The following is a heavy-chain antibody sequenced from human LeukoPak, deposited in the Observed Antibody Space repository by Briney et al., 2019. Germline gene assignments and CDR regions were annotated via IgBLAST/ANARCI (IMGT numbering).Heavy chain of an antibody. J-gene: IGHJ5*02. V-gene: IGHV1-2*02. CDR1: GYTFTGYY. Sequence: ASVKVSCKASGYTFTGYYMHWVRQAPGQGLEWMGWINPNSGGTNYAQKFQGRVTMTRDSSISTAYLELSGLRSDDTAIYYCARADFLYTGLAVATATRYTRMVTWFDLWGQGTLVTVSS. CDR2: INPNSGGT. CDR3: ARADFLYTGLAVATATRYTRMVTWFDL. D-gene: IGHD2-2*02.